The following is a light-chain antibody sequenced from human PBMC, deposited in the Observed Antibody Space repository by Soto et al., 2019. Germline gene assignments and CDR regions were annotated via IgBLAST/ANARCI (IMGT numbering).Light chain of an antibody. J-gene: IGKJ1*01. CDR1: QGIGTY. V-gene: IGKV1-27*01. CDR3: QKYNRAPRP. CDR2: HAS. Sequence: DIQMTQSPSSLSASVGDRITITCRASQGIGTYLAWYQQKPGKVPKLLIYHASTLHSGVPSRFSGSGSGTDFTLTISSLQAEDVATYYCQKYNRAPRPFGQGTKVEIK.